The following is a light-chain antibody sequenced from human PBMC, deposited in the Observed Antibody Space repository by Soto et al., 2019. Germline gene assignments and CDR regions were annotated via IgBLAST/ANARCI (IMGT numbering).Light chain of an antibody. Sequence: QSALTQPASVSGSPGQSITLSCTGTSSDVGSYNLVSWYQQHPVKAPKLMIYEGSKRPSGVSNRFSGSKSGNTASLTISGLQAEDEADYYCCSFAGSKTFVFGTGTKLTVL. CDR2: EGS. V-gene: IGLV2-23*03. CDR3: CSFAGSKTFV. J-gene: IGLJ1*01. CDR1: SSDVGSYNL.